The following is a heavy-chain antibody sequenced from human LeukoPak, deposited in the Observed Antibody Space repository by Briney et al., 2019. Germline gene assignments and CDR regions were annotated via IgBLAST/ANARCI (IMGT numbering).Heavy chain of an antibody. CDR1: GFTFSSYA. CDR2: ISGSGGST. Sequence: GGSLRLSCAASGFTFSSYAMSWVRQAPGKGLEWVSAISGSGGSTYYADSVKGRFTISRDNSKNTLYLQMNSLRAEDTAVYYCANELRYLDWLLSPLGYWGQGTLVTVSS. CDR3: ANELRYLDWLLSPLGY. J-gene: IGHJ4*02. D-gene: IGHD3-9*01. V-gene: IGHV3-23*01.